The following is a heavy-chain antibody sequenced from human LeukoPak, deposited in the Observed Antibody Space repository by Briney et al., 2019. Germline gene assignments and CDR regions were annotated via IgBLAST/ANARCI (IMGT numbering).Heavy chain of an antibody. CDR2: ISADNGTT. D-gene: IGHD6-13*01. J-gene: IGHJ3*02. CDR3: ARSEITTAGNDAFDI. V-gene: IGHV1-18*01. CDR1: GDTSTSYG. Sequence: ASVKVSCKASGDTSTSYGISWGRHAPRQGLEWRGWISADNGTTNYAQKLQGRVTMTTDTSTSTAYMELRSLRSDETAVYYCARSEITTAGNDAFDIWGQGTMVTVSS.